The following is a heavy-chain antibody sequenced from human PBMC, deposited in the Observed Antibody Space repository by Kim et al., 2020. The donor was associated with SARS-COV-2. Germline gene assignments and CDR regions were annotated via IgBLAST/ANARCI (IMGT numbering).Heavy chain of an antibody. J-gene: IGHJ4*01. Sequence: GGSLRLSCAASGFSLSSYWMSWVRQAPGKGLEWVANIKPDGSDKYYVDSVKGRFTISRDNTKNSLYLQVNSLRAEDTAVYYCARARYNSGWFPDYFDFWG. CDR2: IKPDGSDK. CDR3: ARARYNSGWFPDYFDF. V-gene: IGHV3-7*05. D-gene: IGHD6-19*01. CDR1: GFSLSSYW.